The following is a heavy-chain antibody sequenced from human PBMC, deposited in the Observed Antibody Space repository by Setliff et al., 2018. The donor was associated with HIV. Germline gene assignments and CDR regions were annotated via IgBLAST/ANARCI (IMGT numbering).Heavy chain of an antibody. V-gene: IGHV3-74*01. J-gene: IGHJ6*03. D-gene: IGHD2-15*01. CDR2: INSDGSST. CDR1: GFTFNTYA. Sequence: PGGSLRLSCAASGFTFNTYAMSWVRQAPGKGLEWVSRINSDGSSTSYADFVRGRFTMSRDNAKRTLYLEMNGLRAEDTAVYYCARESCSGGSCYYYYYYMDVWGKGTTVTVSS. CDR3: ARESCSGGSCYYYYYYMDV.